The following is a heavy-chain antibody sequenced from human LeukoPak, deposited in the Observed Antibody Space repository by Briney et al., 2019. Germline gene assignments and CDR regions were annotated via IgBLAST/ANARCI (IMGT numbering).Heavy chain of an antibody. V-gene: IGHV4-59*08. D-gene: IGHD5-24*01. J-gene: IGHJ4*02. CDR2: IHYSGST. Sequence: SETLSLTCTVSGGSISSYYWSWIRQPPGKGLEWIGYIHYSGSTNYNPSLKSRVTISVDTSKNQFSLKLSSVTAADTAVYYCARLKMATIDYWGQGTLVTVSS. CDR1: GGSISSYY. CDR3: ARLKMATIDY.